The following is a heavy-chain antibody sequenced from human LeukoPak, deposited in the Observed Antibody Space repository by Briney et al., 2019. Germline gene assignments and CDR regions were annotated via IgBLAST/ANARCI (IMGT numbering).Heavy chain of an antibody. Sequence: ASVKVSCKASGYTFISHGITWLRQAPGQGLEWMGWISLYNGNKKYAEKFQDRVSMTTDTSTSTAYMEVTSLRSDDTAVYYCAKAPGKNWGDSYWFDPWGQGTLVIVSS. D-gene: IGHD3-16*01. V-gene: IGHV1-18*01. CDR2: ISLYNGNK. CDR1: GYTFISHG. CDR3: AKAPGKNWGDSYWFDP. J-gene: IGHJ5*02.